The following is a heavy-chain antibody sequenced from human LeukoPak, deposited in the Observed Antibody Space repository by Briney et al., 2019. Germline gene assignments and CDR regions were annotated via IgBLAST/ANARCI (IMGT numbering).Heavy chain of an antibody. CDR3: ARSSPPTYYHFYYYMDV. CDR2: INPSSGGA. J-gene: IGHJ6*03. CDR1: GYIFTGYY. V-gene: IGHV1-2*02. Sequence: ASVKVSCKASGYIFTGYYIHWVRQAPGQGLEWMGWINPSSGGAKYAQNFQGRVIMTTDTSVSTAYMELSSLRSDDTAVYYCARSSPPTYYHFYYYMDVWGKGSTVTVSS. D-gene: IGHD6-13*01.